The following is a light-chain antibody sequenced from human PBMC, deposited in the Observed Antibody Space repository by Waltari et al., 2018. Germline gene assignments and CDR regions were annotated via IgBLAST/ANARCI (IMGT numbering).Light chain of an antibody. J-gene: IGKJ2*01. CDR1: QSVGTY. CDR2: DAS. Sequence: EIVLTQSPATLSLSPGETATLSCRASQSVGTYLAWYQQKPGQAPRLLIYDASNRATGIPDRFRGCGSGTDFTLNISSLEPEDFALYYCQQRSSWTPHTFGQGARLEIK. CDR3: QQRSSWTPHT. V-gene: IGKV3-11*01.